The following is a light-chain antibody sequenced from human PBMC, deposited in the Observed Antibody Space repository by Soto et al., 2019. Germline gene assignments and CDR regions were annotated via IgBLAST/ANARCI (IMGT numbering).Light chain of an antibody. J-gene: IGKJ1*01. V-gene: IGKV3-15*01. CDR2: GAS. CDR1: QSVSSY. Sequence: EIVRTQSQVTLSVSRGERATLSCRASQSVSSYLTWYQQKPGQAPRLLIYGASTRATGIPDRFSGSGSGTEFTLTISRLQSEDSAVYYCQQCTNLPRTFGQGTKVEIK. CDR3: QQCTNLPRT.